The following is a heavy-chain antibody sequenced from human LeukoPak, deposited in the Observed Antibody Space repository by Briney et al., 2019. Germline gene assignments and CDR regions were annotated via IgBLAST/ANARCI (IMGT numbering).Heavy chain of an antibody. CDR2: IYSGGST. D-gene: IGHD3-10*01. CDR3: ARDAGGYYNGMDV. Sequence: GGSLRLSCAASGFTVSSNYMSWVRQAPGKGLEWVSVIYSGGSTYYADSVKGRFTISRDNSKNTLYLQMDSPRAEDTAVYYCARDAGGYYNGMDVWGQGTTVTVSS. J-gene: IGHJ6*02. V-gene: IGHV3-66*01. CDR1: GFTVSSNY.